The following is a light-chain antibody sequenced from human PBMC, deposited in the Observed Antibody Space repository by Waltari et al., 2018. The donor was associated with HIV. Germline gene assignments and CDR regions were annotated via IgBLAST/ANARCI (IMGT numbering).Light chain of an antibody. Sequence: AIRMTQSPSSISASTGDRVTITCRASQDISGYLAWYQQKPGEAPRLLIYAASTLQSGVPSRFSGSGSGTDFSLTINCLQSDDFATYYCQQYYSFPFTFGPGTKVDLK. CDR2: AAS. J-gene: IGKJ3*01. V-gene: IGKV1-8*01. CDR1: QDISGY. CDR3: QQYYSFPFT.